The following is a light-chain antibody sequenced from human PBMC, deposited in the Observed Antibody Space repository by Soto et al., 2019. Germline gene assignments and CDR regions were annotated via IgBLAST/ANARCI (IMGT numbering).Light chain of an antibody. CDR1: QPIDNT. CDR3: QQYNTSPWT. Sequence: ELVISPSRATLSMSPGERATLSCRAGQPIDNTLAWYQQKPGQAPRLLIYGASSRATGIPDRFSGAGSGTEFTLTISRVAPEDYAVYYCQQYNTSPWTFGQGTKVDIK. V-gene: IGKV3D-15*01. CDR2: GAS. J-gene: IGKJ1*01.